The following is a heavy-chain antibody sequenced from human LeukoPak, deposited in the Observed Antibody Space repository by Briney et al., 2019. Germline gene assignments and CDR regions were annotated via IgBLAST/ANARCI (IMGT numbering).Heavy chain of an antibody. CDR3: ARAGVTTVTRGAFDI. J-gene: IGHJ3*02. D-gene: IGHD4-17*01. V-gene: IGHV1-46*01. CDR2: INPSGGST. CDR1: GYTFTSYY. Sequence: ASVKVSCKASGYTFTSYYMHWVRQAPGQGLEWMGIINPSGGSTSYAQKFQGRVTITADESTSTAYMELSSLRSEDTAVYYCARAGVTTVTRGAFDIWGQGTMVTVSS.